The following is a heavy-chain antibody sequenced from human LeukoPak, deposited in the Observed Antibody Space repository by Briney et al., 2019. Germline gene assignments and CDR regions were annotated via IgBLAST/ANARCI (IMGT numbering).Heavy chain of an antibody. CDR3: ARFAPDLTPDNSGYTLDY. V-gene: IGHV4-61*01. Sequence: SETLSLTCTVSGGSLSSDNFYWSWIRQPPGKGLEWVGNIYYTGNTNYNPSLKSRVTISVDTSKNQFSLKLSSVTAADTAVYYCARFAPDLTPDNSGYTLDYWGQGTLVTVSS. J-gene: IGHJ4*02. CDR2: IYYTGNT. D-gene: IGHD3-22*01. CDR1: GGSLSSDNFY.